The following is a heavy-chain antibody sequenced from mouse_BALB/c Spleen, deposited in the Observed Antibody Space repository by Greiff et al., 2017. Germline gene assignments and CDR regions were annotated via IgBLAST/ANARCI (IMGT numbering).Heavy chain of an antibody. J-gene: IGHJ3*01. D-gene: IGHD1-1*02. CDR1: GFTFNTYA. Sequence: DVKLVESGGGLVQPKGSLKLSCAASGFTFNTYAMNWVRQAPGKGLEWVARIRSKSNNYATYYADSVKDRFTISRDDSQSMLYLQMNNLKTEDTAMYYCVREGGNWFAYWGQGTLVTVSA. CDR3: VREGGNWFAY. V-gene: IGHV10-1*02. CDR2: IRSKSNNYAT.